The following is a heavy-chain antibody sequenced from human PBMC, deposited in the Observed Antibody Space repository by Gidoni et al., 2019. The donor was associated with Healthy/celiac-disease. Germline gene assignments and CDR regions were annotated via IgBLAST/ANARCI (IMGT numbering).Heavy chain of an antibody. CDR1: GGSISSSSYY. J-gene: IGHJ5*02. CDR3: ARDYDGSGSYDP. D-gene: IGHD3-10*01. CDR2: IYYSGST. V-gene: IGHV4-39*07. Sequence: QLQLQESGPGLVKPSETLSLTCPVSGGSISSSSYYWGWIRQPPGKGLEWIGSIYYSGSTYYNPSLKSRVTISVDTSKNQFSLKLSSVTAADTAVYYCARDYDGSGSYDPWGQGTLVTVSS.